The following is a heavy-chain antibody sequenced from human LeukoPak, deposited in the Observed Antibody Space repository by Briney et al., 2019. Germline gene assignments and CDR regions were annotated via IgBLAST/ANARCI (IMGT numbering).Heavy chain of an antibody. Sequence: ASVKVSCKASGYTFTSYDINWVRQATGQGLXXXGWMNPNSGNTGYAQKFQGRVTMTRNTSISTAYVELSSLRSEDTAVYYCARGKAVGAPDFDYWGQGTLVTVSS. CDR1: GYTFTSYD. V-gene: IGHV1-8*01. CDR2: MNPNSGNT. D-gene: IGHD1-26*01. CDR3: ARGKAVGAPDFDY. J-gene: IGHJ4*02.